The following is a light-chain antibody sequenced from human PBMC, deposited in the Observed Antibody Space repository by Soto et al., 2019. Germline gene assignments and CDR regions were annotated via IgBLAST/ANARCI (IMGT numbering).Light chain of an antibody. CDR1: QSISSW. J-gene: IGKJ1*01. CDR2: LAS. Sequence: DIQMTQSPSTLSASVGEGVTITCRASQSISSWLAWYQQKPGKAPKLLIYLASSLESGVPSRFSGSGSGTEFTLTISNLQPDDFATYYCQQSNTYSWTFGQGTKVDI. V-gene: IGKV1-5*03. CDR3: QQSNTYSWT.